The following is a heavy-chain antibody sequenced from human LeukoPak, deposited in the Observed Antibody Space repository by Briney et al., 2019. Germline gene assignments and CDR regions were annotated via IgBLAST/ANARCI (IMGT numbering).Heavy chain of an antibody. CDR2: INGDGRNI. J-gene: IGHJ6*02. D-gene: IGHD3-9*01. CDR3: TRDLMDYDVSTGLHHYYMDV. CDR1: GFTFSSYW. Sequence: GWSLRLSCVASGFTFSSYWMHWVRQDPRKGLVWVARINGDGRNINYADSLRGRFTISRDNAKNTLYLQMNTLRVEDTAVYYCTRDLMDYDVSTGLHHYYMDVWGQGTTVTVSS. V-gene: IGHV3-74*01.